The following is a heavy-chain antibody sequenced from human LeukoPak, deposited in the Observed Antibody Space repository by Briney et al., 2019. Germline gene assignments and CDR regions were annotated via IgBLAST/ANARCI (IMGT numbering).Heavy chain of an antibody. Sequence: ASVEVSCKASGYTFTSYAMHWVRQAPGQRLEWMGWINAGNGNTKYSQKFQGRVTITRDTSASTAYMELSSLRSEDTAVYYCARDLGNRLPYYGMDVWGQGTTVTVSS. CDR2: INAGNGNT. V-gene: IGHV1-3*01. D-gene: IGHD3-16*01. CDR3: ARDLGNRLPYYGMDV. CDR1: GYTFTSYA. J-gene: IGHJ6*02.